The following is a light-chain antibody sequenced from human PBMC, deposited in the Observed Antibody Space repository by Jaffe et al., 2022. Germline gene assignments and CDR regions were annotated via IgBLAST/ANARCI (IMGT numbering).Light chain of an antibody. J-gene: IGKJ4*01. CDR1: QSLVSSDGNTY. CDR2: KVS. CDR3: MQYTQWPLT. V-gene: IGKV2-30*01. Sequence: DVVMTQSPLSLPVTLGQPASISCRSSQSLVSSDGNTYLNWFQQRPGQSPRRLIYKVSNRDSGVPDRFSGSGSGTDFTLKISRVEAEDVGFYYCMQYTQWPLTFGGGTKVEIK.